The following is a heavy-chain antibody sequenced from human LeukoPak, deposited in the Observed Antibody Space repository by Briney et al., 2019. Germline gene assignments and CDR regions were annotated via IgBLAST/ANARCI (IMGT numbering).Heavy chain of an antibody. CDR2: ISSSSSYI. CDR1: GFTFSSYS. CDR3: ARDSSCGSSFDY. D-gene: IGHD1-26*01. J-gene: IGHJ4*02. V-gene: IGHV3-21*01. Sequence: GGSLRLSCAASGFTFSSYSMNWVRQAPGKGLEWVSSISSSSSYIYYADSVKGRFTISRDNAKNSLYLQMNSLRAEDTAVYYCARDSSCGSSFDYWGQGTLVTVSS.